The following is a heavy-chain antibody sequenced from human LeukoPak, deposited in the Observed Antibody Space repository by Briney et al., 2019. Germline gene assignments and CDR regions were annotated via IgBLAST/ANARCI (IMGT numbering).Heavy chain of an antibody. J-gene: IGHJ4*02. CDR3: ARQRPLGYCSGGSCPFDY. CDR2: IYPGDSET. Sequence: GESLKISCKGSGYSFTSYWIGWVRQMPGKGLEWMGIIYPGDSETRYSPSFQGQVFISADKSISTAYLQWSSLKASDTAMYYCARQRPLGYCSGGSCPFDYWGQGTLATVSS. D-gene: IGHD2-15*01. CDR1: GYSFTSYW. V-gene: IGHV5-51*01.